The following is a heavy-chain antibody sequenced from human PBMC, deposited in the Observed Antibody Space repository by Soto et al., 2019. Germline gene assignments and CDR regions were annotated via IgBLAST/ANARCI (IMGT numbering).Heavy chain of an antibody. V-gene: IGHV3-23*01. D-gene: IGHD5-12*01. J-gene: IGHJ3*01. CDR2: ISGDGSAT. CDR3: AKTRLYDNNDYHRDGFDV. CDR1: GFRFWTYS. Sequence: EVNLLESGGGLVQPGESLRLSCAASGFRFWTYSMSWVRQAPGKGLEWVSGISGDGSATSYADSLKGRFTVSRDNSKDTLFLQMNTRRVEDTAVYYCAKTRLYDNNDYHRDGFDVWGPGTAVTVS.